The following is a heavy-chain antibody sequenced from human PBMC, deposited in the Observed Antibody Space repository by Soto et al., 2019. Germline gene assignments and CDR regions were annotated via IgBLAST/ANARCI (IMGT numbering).Heavy chain of an antibody. CDR3: ARIFNDGFEL. Sequence: PGESLKISCPGSGYRFVSYWIGWVRQLPGKGLEWMGIIYPGDSDTRYSPSFEGQVTMSVDRSTSTAYLQWSRLEASDIGTYYCARIFNDGFELWGQGTLVTVSS. V-gene: IGHV5-51*01. CDR2: IYPGDSDT. J-gene: IGHJ3*01. CDR1: GYRFVSYW.